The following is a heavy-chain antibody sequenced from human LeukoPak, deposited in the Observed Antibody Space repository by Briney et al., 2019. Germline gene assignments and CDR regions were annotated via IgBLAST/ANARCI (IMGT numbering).Heavy chain of an antibody. CDR1: GFTFSSYA. D-gene: IGHD6-13*01. V-gene: IGHV3-23*01. J-gene: IGHJ4*02. Sequence: GSPGLFCSATGFTFSSYAMTWVRQAPGKGLELVSGISGSGDTTYYADSVKGRFTISRDNSKNTLYLQMNSLRAEDTAIYYCAKDRISTSGTVDYWGQGTLVTVSS. CDR3: AKDRISTSGTVDY. CDR2: ISGSGDTT.